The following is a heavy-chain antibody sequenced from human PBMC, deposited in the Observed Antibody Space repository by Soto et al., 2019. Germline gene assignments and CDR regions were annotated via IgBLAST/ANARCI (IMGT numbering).Heavy chain of an antibody. J-gene: IGHJ4*02. D-gene: IGHD3-9*01. V-gene: IGHV3-23*01. CDR3: AKDGYFDNKVDY. Sequence: GGSLRLSCAASGFTFSSYAMSWVRQAPGKGLEWVSAISGSGGSTHYADSVKGRFTISRDNSKNTLYLQMNSLRAEDTAVYYCAKDGYFDNKVDYWGQGTLVTVSS. CDR1: GFTFSSYA. CDR2: ISGSGGST.